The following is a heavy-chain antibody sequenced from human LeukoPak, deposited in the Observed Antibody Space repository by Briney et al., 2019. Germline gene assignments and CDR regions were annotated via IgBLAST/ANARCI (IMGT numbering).Heavy chain of an antibody. Sequence: GGSLRLSCAASGFTFSSYAMHWVRQAPGKGLEWVAVISYDGSNKYYADSVKGQFTTSRDNSKHPLYLQMNSLRAEATAVYYCAREGSSSWSQYNWFDPWGQGTLVTVSS. CDR1: GFTFSSYA. V-gene: IGHV3-30*04. J-gene: IGHJ5*02. D-gene: IGHD6-13*01. CDR2: ISYDGSNK. CDR3: AREGSSSWSQYNWFDP.